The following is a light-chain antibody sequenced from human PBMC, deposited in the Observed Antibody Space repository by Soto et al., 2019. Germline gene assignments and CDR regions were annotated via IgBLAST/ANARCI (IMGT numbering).Light chain of an antibody. Sequence: DIQLTQSPSFLSASVGDRVTITCRASQGISSYLAWYQQKPGKAPNLLIHTASTLQSGVPSRFSDSGSGTEFTLTISSLQPEDFATYYCQQRNSYPITFGQGTRLEIK. J-gene: IGKJ5*01. V-gene: IGKV1-9*01. CDR1: QGISSY. CDR3: QQRNSYPIT. CDR2: TAS.